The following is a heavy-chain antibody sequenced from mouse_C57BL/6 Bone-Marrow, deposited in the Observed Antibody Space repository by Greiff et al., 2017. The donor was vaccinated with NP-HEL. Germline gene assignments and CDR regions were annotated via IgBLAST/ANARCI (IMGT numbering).Heavy chain of an antibody. Sequence: VKLQESGPGLVQPSQRLSITCTVSGFSLTSYGVHWVRQSPGKGLEWLGVIWSGGSTVYNAAFISRLSISKDNSQSQVFFKMNSLQTDDTAIYYCARCGGYYSSYFDVWDTGTAVTVSS. V-gene: IGHV2-2*01. CDR1: GFSLTSYG. CDR3: ARCGGYYSSYFDV. CDR2: IWSGGST. J-gene: IGHJ1*03. D-gene: IGHD2-3*01.